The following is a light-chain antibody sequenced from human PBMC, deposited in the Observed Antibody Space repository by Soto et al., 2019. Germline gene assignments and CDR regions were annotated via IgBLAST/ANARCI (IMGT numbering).Light chain of an antibody. CDR1: QSVSSSY. CDR3: QQYGSSPLT. CDR2: GAS. V-gene: IGKV3-20*01. Sequence: EIVLTQSPGTLSLSPGERATLSCRASQSVSSSYLAWYQQKPGQAPRLLIYGASSRAPGIPDRFSGSGSGTDFTLTISRLEPEDFAVYYCQQYGSSPLTFGPETKVDIK. J-gene: IGKJ3*01.